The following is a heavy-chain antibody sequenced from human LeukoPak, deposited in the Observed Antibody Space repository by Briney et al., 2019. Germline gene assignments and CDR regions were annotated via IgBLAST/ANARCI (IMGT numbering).Heavy chain of an antibody. CDR1: GGSISNYY. V-gene: IGHV4-59*08. CDR3: ASLRERSYYARGFDY. Sequence: SETLSLTCTVSGGSISNYYWNWIRQPPGKGLEWIGYIYYSGSTNYNPSLKSRVTISVDTSKNQFSLKLSSVTAADTAVYYCASLRERSYYARGFDYWGQGTLVTVSS. D-gene: IGHD1-26*01. CDR2: IYYSGST. J-gene: IGHJ4*02.